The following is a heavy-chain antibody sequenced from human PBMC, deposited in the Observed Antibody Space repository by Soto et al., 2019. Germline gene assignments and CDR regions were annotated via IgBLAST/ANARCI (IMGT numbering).Heavy chain of an antibody. Sequence: GESLKISCKGSGYSFAGYWITWVRQKPGKGLEWMGRIDPSDSQTYYSPSFRGHVTISVTKSITTVFLQWSSLRASDTAMYYCARQIYDSDTGPNFQYYFDSWGHGTPVTVSS. J-gene: IGHJ4*01. CDR3: ARQIYDSDTGPNFQYYFDS. V-gene: IGHV5-10-1*01. CDR1: GYSFAGYW. D-gene: IGHD3-22*01. CDR2: IDPSDSQT.